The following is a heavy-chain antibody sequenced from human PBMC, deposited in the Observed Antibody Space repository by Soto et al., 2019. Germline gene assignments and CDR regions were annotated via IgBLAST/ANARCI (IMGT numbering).Heavy chain of an antibody. CDR1: GGSFSGYY. CDR2: INDRGSI. CDR3: ARESHDILTGPPWVWYFDL. V-gene: IGHV4-34*01. D-gene: IGHD3-9*01. Sequence: QVQLQQWGAGPLRPLETLSLTCGVSGGSFSGYYWAWIRQSPGKGLEWIGEINDRGSINYNPSLKSRVSISADTSKNPYSLNLRSVTAADTAVNYCARESHDILTGPPWVWYFDLWGRGTLVTVSS. J-gene: IGHJ2*01.